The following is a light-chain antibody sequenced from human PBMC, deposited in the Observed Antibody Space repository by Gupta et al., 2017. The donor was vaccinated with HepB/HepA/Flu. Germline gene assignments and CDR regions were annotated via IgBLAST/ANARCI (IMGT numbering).Light chain of an antibody. CDR3: QQYGSSPRT. J-gene: IGKJ1*01. V-gene: IGKV3-20*01. CDR1: QSVSSNY. Sequence: EIVLTQSPGTLSLSPGERATLSCRASQSVSSNYLAWYQQKPGQAPRLLIYGASSRATGIPDRFSGSGSGTDFTLTISRLEPEDFAVYYCQQYGSSPRTFDQGTKVEI. CDR2: GAS.